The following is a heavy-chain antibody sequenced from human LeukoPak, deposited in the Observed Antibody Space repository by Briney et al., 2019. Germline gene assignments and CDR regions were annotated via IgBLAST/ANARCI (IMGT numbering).Heavy chain of an antibody. CDR1: GGSISSSNW. Sequence: PSGTLSLTCAVSGGSISSSNWWSWVRQPPGKGLEWIGEIYHSGSTNYNPSLKSRVTISVDKSKNQFSLKLSSVTAADTAVYYCARDNEEDGDSRHFDYWGQGTLVTVSS. V-gene: IGHV4-4*02. CDR2: IYHSGST. CDR3: ARDNEEDGDSRHFDY. J-gene: IGHJ4*02. D-gene: IGHD4-17*01.